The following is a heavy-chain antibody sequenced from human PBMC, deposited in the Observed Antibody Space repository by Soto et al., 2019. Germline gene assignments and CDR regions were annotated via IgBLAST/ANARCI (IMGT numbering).Heavy chain of an antibody. Sequence: QVQVVQSGDEVKKPGASVKVSCKASGYTFTNYGFSWVRQAPGQGLEWMGWISGYNGNTKYAEKFQGRVTMTTDTSTSXAHMXLXXXXXXXXXXXXXXXXXXXXXXXYGMDVWGQGTAVTV. CDR3: XXXXXXXXXXYGMDV. J-gene: IGHJ6*02. CDR1: GYTFTNYG. CDR2: ISGYNGNT. V-gene: IGHV1-18*01.